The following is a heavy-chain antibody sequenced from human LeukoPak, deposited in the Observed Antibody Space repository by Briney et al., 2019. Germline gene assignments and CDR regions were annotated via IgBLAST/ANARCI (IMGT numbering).Heavy chain of an antibody. CDR1: GGTFSSYP. CDR3: ARDINWNYKGFFEY. J-gene: IGHJ4*02. CDR2: ITPIFGAA. D-gene: IGHD1-7*01. V-gene: IGHV1-69*06. Sequence: SVKVSCKASGGTFSSYPFTWVRQAPGQGLEWMGEITPIFGAANYAQTFQGRVTITADKSTSTAYMELSSLRSEDTAVYYCARDINWNYKGFFEYWGQGTLVTVSS.